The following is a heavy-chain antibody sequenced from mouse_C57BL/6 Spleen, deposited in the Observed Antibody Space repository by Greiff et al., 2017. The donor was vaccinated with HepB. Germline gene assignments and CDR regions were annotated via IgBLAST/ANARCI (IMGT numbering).Heavy chain of an antibody. CDR1: GHTFTSYW. CDR2: IYPGSGST. D-gene: IGHD2-5*01. V-gene: IGHV1-55*01. CDR3: ARYYSNYSWFAY. J-gene: IGHJ3*01. Sequence: QVQLQQPGAELVKPGASVKMSCKASGHTFTSYWITWVKQRPGQGLEWIGDIYPGSGSTNYNEKFKSKATLTVDTSSSTAYMQLSSLTSEDSAVYYCARYYSNYSWFAYWGQGTLVTVSA.